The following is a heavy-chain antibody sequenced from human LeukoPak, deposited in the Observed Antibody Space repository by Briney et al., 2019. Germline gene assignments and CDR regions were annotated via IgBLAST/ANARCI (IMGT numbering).Heavy chain of an antibody. CDR1: GCPFSSFC. CDR2: IRPDRSEQ. D-gene: IGHD3-10*01. Sequence: GGSLRLSCAVSGCPFSSFCMNWVRQTPGRGLEWLANIRPDRSEQYYVDSVRGRFTISRDNAKNSVYLDTNNLRVDDTGVYYCSGRDSRRSPCAYWGQGTLVSVSS. V-gene: IGHV3-7*01. CDR3: SGRDSRRSPCAY. J-gene: IGHJ4*02.